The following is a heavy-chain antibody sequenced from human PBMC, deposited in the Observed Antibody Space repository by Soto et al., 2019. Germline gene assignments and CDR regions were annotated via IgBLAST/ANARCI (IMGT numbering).Heavy chain of an antibody. CDR2: ISGDGINT. CDR1: GFNFGFFG. J-gene: IGHJ6*02. V-gene: IGHV3-30*03. CDR3: AREAV. Sequence: QIQLVESGGDVVQPGKSLRLSCAASGFNFGFFGMHWVRQAPGKGLEWVAFISGDGINTQYADSVRGRFTLSRDYSRKTMYLQMDSLRDEDTAVYYCAREAVWGQGTTVTVSS.